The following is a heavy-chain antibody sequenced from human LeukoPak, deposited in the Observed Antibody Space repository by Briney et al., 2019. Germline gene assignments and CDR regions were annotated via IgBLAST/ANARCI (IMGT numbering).Heavy chain of an antibody. J-gene: IGHJ4*02. V-gene: IGHV3-21*01. CDR1: GFTFSSYS. CDR3: IPSGF. CDR2: ISSSSSYI. Sequence: GGSLRLSCAASGFTFSSYSMNWVRQAPGKGLEWVSSISSSSSYIYYADSVKGRFTISRDNAKNTVYLQMDSLRADDTAVYYCIPSGFWGQGILVTVSS. D-gene: IGHD3-10*01.